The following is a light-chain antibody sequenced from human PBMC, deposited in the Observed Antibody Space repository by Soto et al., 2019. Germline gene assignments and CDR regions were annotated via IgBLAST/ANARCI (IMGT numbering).Light chain of an antibody. V-gene: IGKV1-5*03. CDR1: QTISSW. CDR2: KAS. Sequence: DIQMTQSPSTLSGSVGDRVTITCRASQTISSWLAWYQQKPGKAPKLLIYKASTLKSGVPSRFSGSGSGTGFPLTISSLQPDDFATYYCQHYNSYSEAFGQGTKVELK. J-gene: IGKJ1*01. CDR3: QHYNSYSEA.